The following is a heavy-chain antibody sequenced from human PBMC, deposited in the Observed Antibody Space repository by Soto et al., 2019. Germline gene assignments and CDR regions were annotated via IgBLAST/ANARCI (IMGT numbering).Heavy chain of an antibody. D-gene: IGHD1-20*01. Sequence: SETLSLTCAVYGGSFSGYYWSWIRQPPGKGLEWIGEINHSGSTNYNPSLKSRVTISVDTSKNQFSLKLSSVTAADTAVYYCARGRSDNWEVLRGFWDYYYMDVWGKGTTVTVSS. CDR1: GGSFSGYY. V-gene: IGHV4-34*01. J-gene: IGHJ6*03. CDR3: ARGRSDNWEVLRGFWDYYYMDV. CDR2: INHSGST.